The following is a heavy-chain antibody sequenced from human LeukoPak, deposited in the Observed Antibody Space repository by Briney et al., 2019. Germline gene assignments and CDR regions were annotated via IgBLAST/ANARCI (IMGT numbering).Heavy chain of an antibody. CDR3: AGTRFLEWSLGYYYMDV. V-gene: IGHV4-34*01. D-gene: IGHD3-3*01. CDR2: INHSGST. CDR1: GGSFSGYY. Sequence: SETLSLTCAVYGGSFSGYYWSWIRQPPGKGLEWIGEINHSGSTNYNPFLKSRVTISVDTSKNQFSLKLSSVTAADTAVYYCAGTRFLEWSLGYYYMDVWGKGTTVTVSS. J-gene: IGHJ6*03.